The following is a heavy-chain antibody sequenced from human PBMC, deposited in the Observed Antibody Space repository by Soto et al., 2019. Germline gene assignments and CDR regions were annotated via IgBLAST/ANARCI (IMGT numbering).Heavy chain of an antibody. J-gene: IGHJ4*02. CDR2: IYYSGST. CDR3: ARTLYCGGDCYRFDY. CDR1: GGSISSYY. D-gene: IGHD2-21*01. V-gene: IGHV4-59*01. Sequence: SETLSLTCTVSGGSISSYYWSWIRQPPGKGLEWIGYIYYSGSTNYNPSLKSRVTISVDTSKNQFSLKLSSVTAAYTAVYYCARTLYCGGDCYRFDYWGQGTLVTVS.